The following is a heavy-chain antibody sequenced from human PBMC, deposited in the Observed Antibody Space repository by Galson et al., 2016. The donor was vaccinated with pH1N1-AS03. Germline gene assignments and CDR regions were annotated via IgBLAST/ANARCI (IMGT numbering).Heavy chain of an antibody. CDR3: AGGKDFWSGSPDDAFDI. D-gene: IGHD3-3*01. CDR1: GITFSGYW. Sequence: SLRLSCAASGITFSGYWMTWVRQAPGKGLEWVANIKQDGSEKYSVDSVKGRFTISRDNAKNSLYLQMNSLRAEETAVYYCAGGKDFWSGSPDDAFDIWGQGTMVTVSS. J-gene: IGHJ3*02. CDR2: IKQDGSEK. V-gene: IGHV3-7*03.